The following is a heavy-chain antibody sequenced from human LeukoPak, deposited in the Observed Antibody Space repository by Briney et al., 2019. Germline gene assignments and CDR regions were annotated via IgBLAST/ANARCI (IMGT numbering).Heavy chain of an antibody. D-gene: IGHD6-13*01. V-gene: IGHV5-51*01. CDR2: IYPGDSDP. CDR3: ARPIYSSSWYYFDY. J-gene: IGHJ4*02. CDR1: GYSFTSYW. Sequence: GESLKISCKGSGYSFTSYWIGWVRQMPGKGLERMGIIYPGDSDPRYSPSFQGQVTISADKSINTAYLQWSSLKASDTAMYYCARPIYSSSWYYFDYWGQGTLVTVSS.